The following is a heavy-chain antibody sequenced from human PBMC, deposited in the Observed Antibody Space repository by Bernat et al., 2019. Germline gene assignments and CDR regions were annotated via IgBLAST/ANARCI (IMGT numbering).Heavy chain of an antibody. CDR2: IYYSGST. J-gene: IGHJ4*02. D-gene: IGHD2-8*01. Sequence: QVQLQESGPGLVKPSETLSLTCTVSGGSISSYYWSWIRQPPGKGLEWIGYIYYSGSTNYNPSLESRVTISVDTSKNQFSLKLSSVTAADTAVYYCARGMLRFDYWGQGTLVTVSS. V-gene: IGHV4-59*01. CDR1: GGSISSYY. CDR3: ARGMLRFDY.